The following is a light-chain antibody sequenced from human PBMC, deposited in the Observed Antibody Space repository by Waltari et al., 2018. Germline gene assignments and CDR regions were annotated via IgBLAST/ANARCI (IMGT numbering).Light chain of an antibody. CDR3: ASWDDSLNGGV. CDR2: SNN. V-gene: IGLV1-44*01. CDR1: NSNTGSYT. J-gene: IGLJ2*01. Sequence: QSVLTQPPSTSGTPGQSVTISCSGSNSNTGSYTVIWYQQLPGTAPKLLIYSNNQRPSGVPDRFSGSKSGTSASLAISGLQSEDEADYYCASWDDSLNGGVFGGGTKLTVL.